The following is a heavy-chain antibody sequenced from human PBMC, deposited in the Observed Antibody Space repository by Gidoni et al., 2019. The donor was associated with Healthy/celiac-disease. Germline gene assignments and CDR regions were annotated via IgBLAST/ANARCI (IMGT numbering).Heavy chain of an antibody. CDR3: ARQGGYCSSTSCYKGGYYYYGMDV. D-gene: IGHD2-2*02. J-gene: IGHJ6*02. CDR1: GYSFTSYW. CDR2: ISPGDSDT. V-gene: IGHV5-51*01. Sequence: EVQLVQSGAEVKKPGESLKISCKGSGYSFTSYWIGWVRQMPGKGLEWMGIISPGDSDTRYSPSFQGQVTISADKSISTAYLQWSSLKASDTAMYYCARQGGYCSSTSCYKGGYYYYGMDVWGQGTTVTVSS.